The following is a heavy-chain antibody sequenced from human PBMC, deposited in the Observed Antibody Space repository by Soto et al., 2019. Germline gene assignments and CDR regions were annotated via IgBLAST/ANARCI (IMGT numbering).Heavy chain of an antibody. CDR3: VIGSRHNFESSDTKIWFDH. CDR1: GGSVSANIYY. V-gene: IGHV4-61*01. Sequence: SETLSLTCTVSGGSVSANIYYCNWIRLPPGKGLQLVGHIYHTVIIQYSPSFKSRALISLVTPKNQLALRLSSVTVADTAVYYCVIGSRHNFESSDTKIWFDHWGQGALVTV. CDR2: IYHTVII. D-gene: IGHD3-9*01. J-gene: IGHJ5*02.